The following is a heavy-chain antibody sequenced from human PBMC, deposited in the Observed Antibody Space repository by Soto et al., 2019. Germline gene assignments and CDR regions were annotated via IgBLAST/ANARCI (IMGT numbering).Heavy chain of an antibody. V-gene: IGHV1-3*01. J-gene: IGHJ4*02. CDR1: GYTFTNYA. D-gene: IGHD6-19*01. CDR3: VRGAASGWPFDQ. Sequence: QVPLVQSGAEVKKPGASVKVSCKASGYTFTNYAIHWVRQAPGQRLEWMGWINAGNGDTRYSQNLEGRVTIIRDASASTAYMELNSLISEDTAIYYCVRGAASGWPFDQWGQGTLVTVSS. CDR2: INAGNGDT.